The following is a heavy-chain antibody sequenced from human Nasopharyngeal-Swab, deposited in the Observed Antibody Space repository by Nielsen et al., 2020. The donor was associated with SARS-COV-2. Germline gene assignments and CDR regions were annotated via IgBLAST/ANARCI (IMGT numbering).Heavy chain of an antibody. CDR2: ISYDGSNK. CDR3: AKGTITMVRGVIVWFDP. D-gene: IGHD3-10*01. J-gene: IGHJ5*02. Sequence: GGSLRLSCAASGFTFSSYGMHWVRQAPGKGLEWVAVISYDGSNKYYADSVKGRFTISRDNSKNTLYLQMNSLRAEDTAVYYCAKGTITMVRGVIVWFDPWGQGTLVTVSS. CDR1: GFTFSSYG. V-gene: IGHV3-30*18.